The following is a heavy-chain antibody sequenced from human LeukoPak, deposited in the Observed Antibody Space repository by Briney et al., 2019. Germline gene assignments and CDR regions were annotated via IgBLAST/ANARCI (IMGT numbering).Heavy chain of an antibody. CDR2: IYYSGST. J-gene: IGHJ4*02. CDR1: GGSISSYY. D-gene: IGHD3-3*01. Sequence: PSETLSLTCTVSGGSISSYYWSWIRQPPGKGLEWIGYIYYSGSTNYNPSLKSRVTISVDTSKNQFSLKLSSVTAADTAVYYCARGPTIFGVVIIPGFDYWGQGTLVTVSS. V-gene: IGHV4-59*08. CDR3: ARGPTIFGVVIIPGFDY.